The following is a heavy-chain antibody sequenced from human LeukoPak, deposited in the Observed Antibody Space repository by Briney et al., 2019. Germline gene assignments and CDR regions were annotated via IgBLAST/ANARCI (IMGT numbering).Heavy chain of an antibody. J-gene: IGHJ4*02. CDR2: ITSSSSTI. CDR3: AREVGCSSTSCSDY. CDR1: GFTFSSYS. V-gene: IGHV3-48*01. D-gene: IGHD2-2*01. Sequence: GGSLRLSXAASGFTFSSYSMNWVRQAPGKGLEWVSYITSSSSTIFYADSVKGRFTISRDNAKNSLYLQMNSLRAEDTAVYYCAREVGCSSTSCSDYWGLGTLVTVSS.